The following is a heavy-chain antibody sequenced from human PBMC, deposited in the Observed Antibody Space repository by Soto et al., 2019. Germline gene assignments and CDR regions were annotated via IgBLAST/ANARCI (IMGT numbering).Heavy chain of an antibody. D-gene: IGHD3-10*01. CDR1: GFTFSSYA. CDR2: ISGSGGST. CDR3: AKDFRLQWFGELPPVTFDY. V-gene: IGHV3-23*01. Sequence: PGGSLRLSCAASGFTFSSYAMSWVRQAPGKGLEWVSAISGSGGSTYYADSVKGRFTISRDNSKNTLYLQVNSLRAEDTAVYYCAKDFRLQWFGELPPVTFDYWGQGTLVTVSS. J-gene: IGHJ4*02.